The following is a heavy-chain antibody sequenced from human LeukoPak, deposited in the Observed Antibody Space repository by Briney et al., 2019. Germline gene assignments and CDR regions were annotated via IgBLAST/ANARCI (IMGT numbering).Heavy chain of an antibody. V-gene: IGHV3-15*01. J-gene: IGHJ4*02. Sequence: GESLRLSCAASGFTFSNAWMSWVRQAPGKGLEWVGRIKIKTDGSTTDYAAPVKGRFTISRDDSKNTLYVQMNSLKTEDTAVYYCTTDSDRIDYWGQGTLVTVSS. CDR3: TTDSDRIDY. CDR2: IKIKTDGSTT. CDR1: GFTFSNAW.